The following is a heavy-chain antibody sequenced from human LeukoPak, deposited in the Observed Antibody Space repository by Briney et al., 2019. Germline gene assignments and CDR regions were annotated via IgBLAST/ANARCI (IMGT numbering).Heavy chain of an antibody. J-gene: IGHJ4*02. D-gene: IGHD4-23*01. CDR2: IFYRGTT. Sequence: SETLSLTCTVSGDSISSRSYYWDWIRQPPGGGLEWIGSIFYRGTTYYNPSLKSRVTISLDTSKNQFSLKLSSVTAADTAVYYCARESYGGNSFDYWGQGTLVTVSS. V-gene: IGHV4-39*07. CDR1: GDSISSRSYY. CDR3: ARESYGGNSFDY.